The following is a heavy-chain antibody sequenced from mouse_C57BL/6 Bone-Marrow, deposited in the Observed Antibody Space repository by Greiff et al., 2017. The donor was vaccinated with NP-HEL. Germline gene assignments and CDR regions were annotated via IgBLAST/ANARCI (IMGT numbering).Heavy chain of an antibody. CDR1: GYTFTSYW. CDR3: AREFYDGSVDY. J-gene: IGHJ2*01. CDR2: IHPNSGST. D-gene: IGHD2-3*01. V-gene: IGHV1-64*01. Sequence: VQLQQPGAELVKPGASVKLSCKASGYTFTSYWMHWVKQRPGQGLEWIGMIHPNSGSTNYNEKFKSKATLTVDKSSSTAYMQLSSLTSEDSAVYYCAREFYDGSVDYWGQGTTLTVSS.